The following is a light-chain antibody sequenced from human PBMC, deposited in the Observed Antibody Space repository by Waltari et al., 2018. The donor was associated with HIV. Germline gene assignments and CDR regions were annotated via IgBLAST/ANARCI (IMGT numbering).Light chain of an antibody. CDR2: LGS. CDR3: MQAIQSPLT. Sequence: DIVMTQSPLSLPVTPGEPASISCRSSQSLLHSNGYNYLDWYLQKPGQSPQLLIYLGSNRASGVPDRFSGSGSGTDFTLKIRRVEAEDVGVYYCMQAIQSPLTFGQGP. J-gene: IGKJ1*01. V-gene: IGKV2-28*01. CDR1: QSLLHSNGYNY.